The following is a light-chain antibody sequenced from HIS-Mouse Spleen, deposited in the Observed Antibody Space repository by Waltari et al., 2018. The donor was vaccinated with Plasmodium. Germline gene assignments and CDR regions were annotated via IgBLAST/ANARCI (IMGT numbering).Light chain of an antibody. V-gene: IGLV2-23*03. CDR1: SSDVGSYNL. CDR2: EGS. J-gene: IGLJ2*01. Sequence: GQSITISCTGTSSDVGSYNLVSWYQQHPGKAPKLMICEGSKRPSGVSNRFSGSKSGNTASLTISGLQAEDEADYYCCSYAGSSTVVVFGGGTKLTVL. CDR3: CSYAGSSTVVV.